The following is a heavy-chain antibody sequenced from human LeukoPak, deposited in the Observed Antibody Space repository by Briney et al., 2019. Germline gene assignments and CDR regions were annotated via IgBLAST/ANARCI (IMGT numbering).Heavy chain of an antibody. V-gene: IGHV3-74*01. D-gene: IGHD2/OR15-2a*01. CDR1: GSYW. J-gene: IGHJ4*02. CDR3: VSFYETY. CDR2: INSDGSWT. Sequence: GGSLRLSCAASGSYWMHWVRQAPGKGLVWVSHINSDGSWTSYADSVKGRFTVSKDNAKNTVYLQMNNLGAEDTAVYYCVSFYETYWGRGTLVTVSS.